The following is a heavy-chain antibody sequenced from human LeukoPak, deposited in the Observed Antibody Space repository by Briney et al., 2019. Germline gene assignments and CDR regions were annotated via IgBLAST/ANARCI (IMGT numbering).Heavy chain of an antibody. D-gene: IGHD3-3*01. CDR2: IIPIFGTA. J-gene: IGHJ6*03. Sequence: SVKVSCEASGGTFSSYAISWVRQAPGQGLEWMGGIIPIFGTANYAQKFQGRVTITADESTSTAYMELSSLRSEDTAVYYCARDYDFWSGYYTSRDYYYYMDVWGKGTTVTVSS. CDR3: ARDYDFWSGYYTSRDYYYYMDV. CDR1: GGTFSSYA. V-gene: IGHV1-69*13.